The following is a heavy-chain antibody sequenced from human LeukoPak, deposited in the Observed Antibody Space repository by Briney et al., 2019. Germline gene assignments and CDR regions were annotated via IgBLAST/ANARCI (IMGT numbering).Heavy chain of an antibody. Sequence: PGGSLRLSCAASGFTFSSYEMNWVRQAPGKGLEWVSYISSSGSTIYYADSVKGRFTISRDNAKNSLYLQMNSLRAEDTAVYYCASDSHDSSGYPIRFDYWGQGTLVTVSS. CDR2: ISSSGSTI. J-gene: IGHJ4*02. D-gene: IGHD3-22*01. CDR1: GFTFSSYE. CDR3: ASDSHDSSGYPIRFDY. V-gene: IGHV3-48*03.